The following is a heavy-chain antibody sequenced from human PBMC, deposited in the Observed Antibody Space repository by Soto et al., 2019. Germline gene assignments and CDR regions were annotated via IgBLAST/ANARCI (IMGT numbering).Heavy chain of an antibody. V-gene: IGHV1-2*04. J-gene: IGHJ4*02. CDR2: INPNSGGT. Sequence: GASVKVSCNASGYTFTGYYMHWVRQAPGQGLEWMGWINPNSGGTNYAQKFQGWVTMTRDTSISTAYMELSRLRSDDTAVYYCAREKDYRRLGRGYSSGWYDYWGQGTLVTVSS. CDR3: AREKDYRRLGRGYSSGWYDY. D-gene: IGHD6-19*01. CDR1: GYTFTGYY.